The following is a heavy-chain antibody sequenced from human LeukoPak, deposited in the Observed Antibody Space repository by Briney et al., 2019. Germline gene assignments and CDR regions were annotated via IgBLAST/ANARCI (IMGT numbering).Heavy chain of an antibody. CDR1: GVSISSGGYY. D-gene: IGHD4-23*01. CDR2: IYYSGST. Sequence: SETLSLTCTVSGVSISSGGYYWSWIRQHPGKGLEWIGYIYYSGSTYYNPSLKSRVTISVDTSKNQFSLKLSSVTAADTAVYYCARVGVTPVPDYWGQGTLVTVSS. V-gene: IGHV4-31*03. CDR3: ARVGVTPVPDY. J-gene: IGHJ4*02.